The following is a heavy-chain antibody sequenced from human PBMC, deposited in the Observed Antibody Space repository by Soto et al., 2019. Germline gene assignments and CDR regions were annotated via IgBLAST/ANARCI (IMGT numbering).Heavy chain of an antibody. J-gene: IGHJ6*02. CDR1: GGSISSYY. D-gene: IGHD2-15*01. CDR3: ARDPVVAQKNYYYYYGMDV. CDR2: IYTSGST. Sequence: PSETLSLTCTVSGGSISSYYWSWIRQPAGKGLEWIGRIYTSGSTNYNPSLKSRVTMSVDTSKNQFSLKLSSVTAADTAVYYCARDPVVAQKNYYYYYGMDVWGQGATVTVSS. V-gene: IGHV4-4*07.